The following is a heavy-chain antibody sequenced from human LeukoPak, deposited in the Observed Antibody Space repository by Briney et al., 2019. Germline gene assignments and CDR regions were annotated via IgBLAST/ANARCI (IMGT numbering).Heavy chain of an antibody. CDR3: ARDWADAAAAGVLDY. V-gene: IGHV1-2*02. Sequence: GASVKVSCKASGYTFTGYYMHWVRQAPGQGLEWMGWINPNSGGTNYAQKFQGRVTMTRDTSISTAYMELSRLRSDDTAVYYCARDWADAAAAGVLDYWGQGTLVTVSS. J-gene: IGHJ4*02. CDR2: INPNSGGT. CDR1: GYTFTGYY. D-gene: IGHD6-13*01.